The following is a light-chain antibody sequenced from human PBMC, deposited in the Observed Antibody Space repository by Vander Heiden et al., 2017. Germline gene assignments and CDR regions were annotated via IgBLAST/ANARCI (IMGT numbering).Light chain of an antibody. Sequence: QSALTQPASVSVSPGQSITISCTGTSRDVGGYNYVCWYQQHPGNAPKLLFYEVSTRTAEVSNRFSGSKAGNTASLTISGHQAEDEADYYCSSYTSSSTDVFGTGTKVTVL. CDR1: SRDVGGYNY. J-gene: IGLJ1*01. CDR2: EVS. CDR3: SSYTSSSTDV. V-gene: IGLV2-14*01.